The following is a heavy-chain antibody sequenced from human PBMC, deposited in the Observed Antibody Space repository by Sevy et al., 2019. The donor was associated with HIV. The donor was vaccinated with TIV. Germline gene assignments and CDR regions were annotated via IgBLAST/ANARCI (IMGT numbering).Heavy chain of an antibody. J-gene: IGHJ4*02. D-gene: IGHD6-19*01. CDR3: ARVKFGIAVAGTPFDY. Sequence: GGSLRLSCAASGFTFSSYAMHWVRQAPGKGLESVAVISYDGSNKYYADSVKGRFTISRDNSKNTLYLQMNSLRAEDTAVYYCARVKFGIAVAGTPFDYWGQGTLVTVSS. CDR2: ISYDGSNK. CDR1: GFTFSSYA. V-gene: IGHV3-30*04.